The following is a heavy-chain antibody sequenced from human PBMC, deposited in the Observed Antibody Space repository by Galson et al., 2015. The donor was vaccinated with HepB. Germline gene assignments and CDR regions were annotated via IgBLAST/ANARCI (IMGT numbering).Heavy chain of an antibody. CDR3: ARETSYGDTYLRFVNQYAFDI. CDR1: GGSISSYY. Sequence: LSLTCTVSGGSISSYYWSWIRQPPGKGLEWLGYIYYSGSTNYNPSLKSRVTISVDTSKNQFSLKLSSVTAADTAVYYCARETSYGDTYLRFVNQYAFDIWGQGTMVTVSS. J-gene: IGHJ3*02. V-gene: IGHV4-59*01. CDR2: IYYSGST. D-gene: IGHD4-17*01.